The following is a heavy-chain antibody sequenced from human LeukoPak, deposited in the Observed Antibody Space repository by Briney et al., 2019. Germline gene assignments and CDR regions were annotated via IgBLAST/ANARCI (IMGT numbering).Heavy chain of an antibody. Sequence: AGGSLRLSCAASGFTFSSYEMNWVRQAPGKGLEWVSYISSSGSTIYYADSVKGRFTISRDNAKNSLYLQMNSLRAEDTAVYYCARDPYYYDSSGYYLPGGMDSWGQGTLVTVSS. CDR2: ISSSGSTI. CDR3: ARDPYYYDSSGYYLPGGMDS. V-gene: IGHV3-48*03. J-gene: IGHJ4*02. D-gene: IGHD3-22*01. CDR1: GFTFSSYE.